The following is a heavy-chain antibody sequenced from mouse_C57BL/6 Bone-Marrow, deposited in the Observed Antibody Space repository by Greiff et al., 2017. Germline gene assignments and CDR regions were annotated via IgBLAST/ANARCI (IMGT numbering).Heavy chain of an antibody. CDR2: IDPSDSYT. D-gene: IGHD4-1*01. V-gene: IGHV1-59*01. J-gene: IGHJ3*01. Sequence: VQLQQPGAELVRPGTSVKLSCKASGYTFTSYWMHWVKQRPGQGLEWIGVIDPSDSYTNYNEKFKGKATLTADKSSSTAYMQLSSLTSEDSAVYFCARSKNWDSWFAYWGQGTLVTVSA. CDR3: ARSKNWDSWFAY. CDR1: GYTFTSYW.